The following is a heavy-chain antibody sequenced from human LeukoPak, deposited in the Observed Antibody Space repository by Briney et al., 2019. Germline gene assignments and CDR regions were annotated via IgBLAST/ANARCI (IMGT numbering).Heavy chain of an antibody. CDR2: MDPNSGNT. CDR1: GYTFTSDD. Sequence: ASVKVSCKSSGYTFTSDDSNWLRQATGQGLEWMGWMDPNSGNTGHAQNFQGTANMTRNTSISTAYMELSSLRSEDTAVCYCARQSVQGSRFDPWGQRTLITVSS. D-gene: IGHD6-13*01. V-gene: IGHV1-8*01. CDR3: ARQSVQGSRFDP. J-gene: IGHJ5*02.